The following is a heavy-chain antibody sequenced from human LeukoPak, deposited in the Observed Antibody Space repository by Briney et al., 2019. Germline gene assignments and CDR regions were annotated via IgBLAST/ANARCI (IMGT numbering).Heavy chain of an antibody. CDR3: AADYGDYVSPSD. D-gene: IGHD4-17*01. V-gene: IGHV3-30*04. CDR2: TSYDGTNK. Sequence: PGGSLRLSCAASGFNFRDSAMHWVRQPPGKGLEGVAVTSYDGTNKYYADSVKGRFTISRDNSKNTLYLQMNSLRLEDTGVYYCAADYGDYVSPSDLGQAAMVTVSS. J-gene: IGHJ4*02. CDR1: GFNFRDSA.